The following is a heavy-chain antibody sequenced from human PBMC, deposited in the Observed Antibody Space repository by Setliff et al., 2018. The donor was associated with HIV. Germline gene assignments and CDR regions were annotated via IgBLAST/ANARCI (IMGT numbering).Heavy chain of an antibody. Sequence: GGSLRLSCAASGFSFGECAMHWVRQAPGKGLEWVTLITWDSTITDYSESVKGRFTISRDNSQSSLYLQMNSLKTEDSALYHCAKTPSNWGITGGMDVWGQGTTVTVSS. D-gene: IGHD7-27*01. CDR2: ITWDSTIT. CDR3: AKTPSNWGITGGMDV. J-gene: IGHJ6*02. V-gene: IGHV3-43*01. CDR1: GFSFGECA.